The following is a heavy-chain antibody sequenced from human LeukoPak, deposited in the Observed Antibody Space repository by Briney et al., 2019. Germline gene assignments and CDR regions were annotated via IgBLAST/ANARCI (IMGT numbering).Heavy chain of an antibody. J-gene: IGHJ4*02. CDR2: INHSGST. V-gene: IGHV4-34*01. D-gene: IGHD2-2*01. Sequence: SETLSLTCAVYGGSFSGYYWSWIRQPPGKGLEWIGEINHSGSTNYNPSLKSRVTISVDTSKNQFSLKLSSVTAADTAVYYCAVTYCSSTSCYSPFSIREWGQGTLVTVSS. CDR3: AVTYCSSTSCYSPFSIRE. CDR1: GGSFSGYY.